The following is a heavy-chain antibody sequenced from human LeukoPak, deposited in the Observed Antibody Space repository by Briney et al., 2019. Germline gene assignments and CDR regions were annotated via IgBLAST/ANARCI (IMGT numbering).Heavy chain of an antibody. CDR2: ISSSSSYI. J-gene: IGHJ6*03. Sequence: GGSLRLSCAASGFTFSSYSMNWVRQAPGKGLEWVSSISSSSSYIYYADSVKGRFTISRDNAKNSLYLQMNSLRAEDTAVYYCARANGDYVSGYYYYYMDVWGKGTTVTISS. CDR3: ARANGDYVSGYYYYYMDV. CDR1: GFTFSSYS. D-gene: IGHD4-17*01. V-gene: IGHV3-21*01.